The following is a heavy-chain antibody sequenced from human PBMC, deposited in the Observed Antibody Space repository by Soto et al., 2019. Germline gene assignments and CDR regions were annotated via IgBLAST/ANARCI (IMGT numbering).Heavy chain of an antibody. D-gene: IGHD6-19*01. Sequence: QVQLVESGGGVVQPGRSLRLSCAASGFTFSSYGMHWVRQAPGKGLEWVAVIWYDGSNKYYADSVKGRFTIFRDNSKNTLYLQMNSLRAEGTAVYYCARDSMGPNSSGPIDYWGQGTLVTVSS. CDR2: IWYDGSNK. CDR3: ARDSMGPNSSGPIDY. CDR1: GFTFSSYG. V-gene: IGHV3-33*01. J-gene: IGHJ4*02.